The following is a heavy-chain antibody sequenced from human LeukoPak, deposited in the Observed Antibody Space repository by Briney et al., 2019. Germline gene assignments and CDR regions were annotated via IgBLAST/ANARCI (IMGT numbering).Heavy chain of an antibody. Sequence: SETLSLTCTVSGNSISSGDNYWSWIRQPAGKGLEWIGRIYTGGSTNYNPSLKSRVTISVDTSKNQFSLKLSSVTAADTAVYYCARPRRAYSSGWYWFDYWGQGTLVTVSS. CDR3: ARPRRAYSSGWYWFDY. CDR1: GNSISSGDNY. J-gene: IGHJ4*02. V-gene: IGHV4-61*02. CDR2: IYTGGST. D-gene: IGHD6-19*01.